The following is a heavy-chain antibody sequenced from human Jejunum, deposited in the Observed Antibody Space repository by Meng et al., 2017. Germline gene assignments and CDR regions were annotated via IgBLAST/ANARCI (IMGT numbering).Heavy chain of an antibody. J-gene: IGHJ4*02. D-gene: IGHD1-14*01. Sequence: EVQLVESGGGLIQPGGSLRLSCAASGFTFSTYWMHWVRQAPGKGLEWVSSISVSTSNTYYADSVKGRFTISRDNSKNTLYLQMNSLRAEDTAVYYCAKLTTNWGQGTLVTVSS. V-gene: IGHV3-23*04. CDR2: ISVSTSNT. CDR3: AKLTTN. CDR1: GFTFSTYW.